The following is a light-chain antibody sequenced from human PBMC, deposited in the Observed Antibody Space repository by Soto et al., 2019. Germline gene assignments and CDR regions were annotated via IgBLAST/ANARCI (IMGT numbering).Light chain of an antibody. CDR2: DVS. CDR3: SSYTSSSTLMV. Sequence: QSAPTQPASVSGSPGQSITISCTGTSSDISSYNFASWYQQHPGKAPKLMMYDVSNRPSGVSDRFSGSKSGNTASLTISGLQAEDEADYYCSSYTSSSTLMVFGGGTQLTVL. J-gene: IGLJ2*01. V-gene: IGLV2-14*01. CDR1: SSDISSYNF.